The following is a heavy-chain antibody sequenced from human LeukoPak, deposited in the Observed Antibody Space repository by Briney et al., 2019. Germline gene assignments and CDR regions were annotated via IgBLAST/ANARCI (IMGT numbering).Heavy chain of an antibody. CDR2: IIPIFGTA. V-gene: IGHV1-69*05. CDR1: GGTFSSYA. Sequence: ALVKVSCKASGGTFSSYAISWVRQAPGQGLEWMGGIIPIFGTANYAQKFQGRVTITTEESTSTAYMELSGLRSEDTAVYYCARAKGLVAATPVYWGQGTLVTVSS. J-gene: IGHJ4*02. D-gene: IGHD2-15*01. CDR3: ARAKGLVAATPVY.